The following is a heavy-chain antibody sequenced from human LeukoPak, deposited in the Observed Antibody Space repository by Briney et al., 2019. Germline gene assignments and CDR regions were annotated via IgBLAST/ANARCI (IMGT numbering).Heavy chain of an antibody. CDR3: ASLWGPPYYYYMDV. D-gene: IGHD1-26*01. V-gene: IGHV1-69*04. J-gene: IGHJ6*03. Sequence: ASVKVSCKASGGTFSSYAISWVRQAPGQGLEWMGRIIPILGIANYAQKFQGRVTITADKSTSTAYMELRSLRSEDTAVYYCASLWGPPYYYYMDVWGKGTTVTVSS. CDR2: IIPILGIA. CDR1: GGTFSSYA.